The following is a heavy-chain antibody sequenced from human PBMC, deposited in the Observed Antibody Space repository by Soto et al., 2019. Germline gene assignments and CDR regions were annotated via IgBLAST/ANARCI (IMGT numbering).Heavy chain of an antibody. Sequence: VGSLRLSCAASGFSFSSYTMNWVRQAPGKGLEWVSSINNNSGRKYYADSVKGRFTISRDNSKNTLFLQMNSLKAEDTAVYFCTKDGDYEYFDYWGQGTQVTVSS. D-gene: IGHD3-22*01. V-gene: IGHV3-23*01. CDR1: GFSFSSYT. CDR2: INNNSGRK. CDR3: TKDGDYEYFDY. J-gene: IGHJ4*02.